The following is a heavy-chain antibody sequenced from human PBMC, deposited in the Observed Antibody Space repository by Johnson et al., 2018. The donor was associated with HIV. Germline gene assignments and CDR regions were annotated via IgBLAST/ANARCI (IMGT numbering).Heavy chain of an antibody. J-gene: IGHJ3*02. CDR3: ARGRITMIGVDLRGGGFDI. CDR2: ISFDGSKE. CDR1: GLNFSDYG. D-gene: IGHD3-22*01. Sequence: VQLVESGGGVVQPGRSVRLSCAASGLNFSDYGMHWVRQAPGKGLEWVAVISFDGSKEYYADSVKGRLTISRDNSKKTLYLQVNSLRDEDTAVYYCARGRITMIGVDLRGGGFDIWGQGTTVTVSS. V-gene: IGHV3-30-3*01.